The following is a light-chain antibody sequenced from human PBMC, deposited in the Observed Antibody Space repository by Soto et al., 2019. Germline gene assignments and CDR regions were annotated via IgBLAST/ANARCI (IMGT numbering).Light chain of an antibody. CDR1: TSNIGRNT. V-gene: IGLV1-44*01. CDR3: AVWDDSLYGVI. CDR2: NTN. Sequence: QSVLTQPPSASGTPGQRVTISCSGTTSNIGRNTVDWYQQLPGTAPKLLIFNTNQRPAGVPDRFSASKSGTSASLAISGLQSDDETDYYCAVWDDSLYGVIFGGGTQRPS. J-gene: IGLJ2*01.